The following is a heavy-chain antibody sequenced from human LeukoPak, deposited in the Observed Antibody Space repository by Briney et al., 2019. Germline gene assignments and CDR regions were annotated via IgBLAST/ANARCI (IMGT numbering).Heavy chain of an antibody. CDR3: AREPHYDFWSGYYLYYFDY. V-gene: IGHV6-1*01. J-gene: IGHJ4*02. D-gene: IGHD3-3*01. CDR1: GDSVSSNSAA. Sequence: SQTLSLTCAISGDSVSSNSAAWNWIRQSPSRGLEWLGRTYYRSKWYNDYAVSVKSLITINPDTSKNQFSLQLNSVTPEDTAVYYCAREPHYDFWSGYYLYYFDYWGQGTLVTVSS. CDR2: TYYRSKWYN.